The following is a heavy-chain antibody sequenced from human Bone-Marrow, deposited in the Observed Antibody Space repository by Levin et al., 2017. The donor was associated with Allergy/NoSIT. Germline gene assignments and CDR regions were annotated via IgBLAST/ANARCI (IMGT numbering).Heavy chain of an antibody. CDR1: GFTFSSYW. J-gene: IGHJ5*02. Sequence: GGSLRLSCAASGFTFSSYWMSWVRQAPGKGLEWVANIKQDGSEKYYVDSVKGRFTISRDNAKNSLYLQMNSLRAEDTAVYYCAREGGGQWLASGDNWFDPWGQGTLVTVSS. CDR2: IKQDGSEK. CDR3: AREGGGQWLASGDNWFDP. D-gene: IGHD6-19*01. V-gene: IGHV3-7*01.